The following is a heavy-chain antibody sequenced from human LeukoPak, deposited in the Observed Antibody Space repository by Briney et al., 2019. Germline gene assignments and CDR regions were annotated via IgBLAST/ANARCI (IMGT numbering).Heavy chain of an antibody. J-gene: IGHJ4*02. CDR1: GFTFSDYD. Sequence: GGSLRLSCAASGFTFSDYDMHWVRQATGKGLEWVSSIGTAGDTYYTGSVKGRFTISRENAKNSLYLQMNSLRAGDTAVYYCARVAKERVGGVYYFDYWGQGTLVTVSS. CDR2: IGTAGDT. CDR3: ARVAKERVGGVYYFDY. V-gene: IGHV3-13*01. D-gene: IGHD1-1*01.